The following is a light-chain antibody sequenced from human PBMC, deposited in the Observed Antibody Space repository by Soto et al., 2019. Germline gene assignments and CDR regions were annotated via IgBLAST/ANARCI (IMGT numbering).Light chain of an antibody. V-gene: IGLV1-44*01. CDR1: SSNIGTNT. CDR2: GND. J-gene: IGLJ2*01. CDR3: ASWDDSLNGVI. Sequence: QPVLTQPPSASGTPGQRVTISCSGTSSNIGTNTVQWYQQLPGTAPKLLIYGNDQRPSGVPDRVSGFKSGTSASLAISGLQSEDEADYYCASWDDSLNGVIFGGGTKLTVL.